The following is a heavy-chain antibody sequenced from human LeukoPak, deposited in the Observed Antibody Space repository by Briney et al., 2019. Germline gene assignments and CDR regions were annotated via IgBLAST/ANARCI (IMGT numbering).Heavy chain of an antibody. CDR2: INHSGST. J-gene: IGHJ5*02. Sequence: GSLRLSCAASGFTFRSYWMNWIRQPPGKGLEWIGEINHSGSTNYNPSLKSRVTISVDTSKNQFSLKLSSVTAADTAVYYCAVGIAAAGTGWFDPWGQGTLVTVSS. D-gene: IGHD6-13*01. CDR3: AVGIAAAGTGWFDP. V-gene: IGHV4-34*08. CDR1: GFTFRSYW.